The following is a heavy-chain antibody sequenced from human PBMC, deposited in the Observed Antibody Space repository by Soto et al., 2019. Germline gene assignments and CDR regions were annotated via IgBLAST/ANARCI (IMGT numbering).Heavy chain of an antibody. CDR3: ARTRFLEWLLYRYEAFDI. J-gene: IGHJ3*02. Sequence: QVTLKESGPVLVKPTETLTLTCTVSGFSLSNARMGVSWIRQPPGKALEWLAHIFSNEEKSYSTSLKSSLTTSKSTSKSTVVLTMTNIDPVDKATYYCARTRFLEWLLYRYEAFDIGGQGTMVTVSS. V-gene: IGHV2-26*01. D-gene: IGHD3-3*01. CDR2: IFSNEEK. CDR1: GFSLSNARMG.